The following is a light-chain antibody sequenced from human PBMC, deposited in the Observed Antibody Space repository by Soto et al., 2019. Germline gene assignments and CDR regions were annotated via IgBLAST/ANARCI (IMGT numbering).Light chain of an antibody. V-gene: IGKV4-1*01. CDR3: KHSWT. CDR2: WAS. Sequence: DIVMTQSPDSLAVSLGERATINCKSSQSVLYSSNNKNYLAWYQQKPGQPPKLLIYWASTRESGVPDRFSGSGSGTDFSLTISSLQAEDVAVYYCKHSWTFGQGTKVEIK. CDR1: QSVLYSSNNKNY. J-gene: IGKJ1*01.